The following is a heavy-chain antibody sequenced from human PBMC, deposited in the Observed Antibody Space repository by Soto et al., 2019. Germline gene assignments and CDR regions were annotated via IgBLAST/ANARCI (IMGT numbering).Heavy chain of an antibody. V-gene: IGHV1-3*01. Sequence: GASVKVSCKASGYTFTSYAIQWVRQAPGQRLEWMGWINAGNGNTKYSQKFQGRVTITRDTSASTAYMELSSLRSEDTAVYYCARDLAFGLSDYWGQGTLVTVSS. D-gene: IGHD3-10*01. J-gene: IGHJ4*02. CDR2: INAGNGNT. CDR1: GYTFTSYA. CDR3: ARDLAFGLSDY.